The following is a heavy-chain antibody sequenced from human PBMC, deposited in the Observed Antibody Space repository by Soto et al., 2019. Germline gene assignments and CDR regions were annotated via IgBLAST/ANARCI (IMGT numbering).Heavy chain of an antibody. Sequence: QVQLVQSGAEVKKPGSSVKVSCKASGGTFSSYTISWVRQAPGQGLEWMGRIIPILGIANYAQKFQGRVTITADKSTSTAYMELSSLRSEDTAVYYGAIFRSSTSPMRYWGQGTLVTVSS. V-gene: IGHV1-69*02. J-gene: IGHJ4*02. D-gene: IGHD2-2*01. CDR2: IIPILGIA. CDR3: AIFRSSTSPMRY. CDR1: GGTFSSYT.